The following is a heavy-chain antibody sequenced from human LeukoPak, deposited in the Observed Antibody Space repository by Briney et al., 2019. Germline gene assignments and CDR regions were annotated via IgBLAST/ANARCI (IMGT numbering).Heavy chain of an antibody. CDR2: INPNSGDT. J-gene: IGHJ3*02. CDR3: ASTSLRVGGGAFDI. CDR1: GYIFTDYY. Sequence: GVSVKVSCEASGYIFTDYYVYWVRQAPGQGLEWMGWINPNSGDTNYAQKFQGRVTMTRDTSISTAYMELSSPRSEDTAVYYCASTSLRVGGGAFDIWGQGTMVTVSS. V-gene: IGHV1-2*02. D-gene: IGHD1-26*01.